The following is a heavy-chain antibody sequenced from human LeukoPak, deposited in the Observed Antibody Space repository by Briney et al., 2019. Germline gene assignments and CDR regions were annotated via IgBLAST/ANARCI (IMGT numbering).Heavy chain of an antibody. V-gene: IGHV3-23*01. CDR3: AKAFGTVDPFEH. CDR2: VSKSGDNT. D-gene: IGHD4-23*01. CDR1: GFTFSTFA. Sequence: GGSLRLSCTASGFTFSTFAMAWVRQAPGKGLQWFSSVSKSGDNTYYAESVRGRFTISRDNSKDTLYLQMNSLRAEDTAAYYCAKAFGTVDPFEHWGQGTLVTVSS. J-gene: IGHJ4*02.